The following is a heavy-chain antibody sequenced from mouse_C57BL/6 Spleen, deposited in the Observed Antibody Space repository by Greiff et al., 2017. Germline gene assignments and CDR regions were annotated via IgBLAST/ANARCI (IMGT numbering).Heavy chain of an antibody. CDR1: GYTFTDYY. Sequence: VQLQQSGPELVKPGASVKISCKASGYTFTDYYMHWVKQSHGKGLEWIGGINPNNGGTNYNQKFTGKATLTVDKSSSTAYMVLRSLTSEDSAVYYCARSYSSHFSAYWGQGTLVTVSA. CDR2: INPNNGGT. D-gene: IGHD1-1*01. V-gene: IGHV1-26*01. J-gene: IGHJ3*01. CDR3: ARSYSSHFSAY.